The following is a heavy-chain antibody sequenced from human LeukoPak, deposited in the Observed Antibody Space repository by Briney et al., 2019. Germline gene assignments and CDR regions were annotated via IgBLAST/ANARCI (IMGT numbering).Heavy chain of an antibody. J-gene: IGHJ4*02. Sequence: GGSLRLSCATSGFTFSNHAMNWVRQAPGKGPEWVGVISYDGSNTVYAASVKGRITISRDNVKNTLYLEMYSLRIEDTAVYYCTKSAAVLYYYDSSDHWGQGTLVTVSS. D-gene: IGHD3-22*01. CDR1: GFTFSNHA. CDR3: TKSAAVLYYYDSSDH. V-gene: IGHV3-30*18. CDR2: ISYDGSNT.